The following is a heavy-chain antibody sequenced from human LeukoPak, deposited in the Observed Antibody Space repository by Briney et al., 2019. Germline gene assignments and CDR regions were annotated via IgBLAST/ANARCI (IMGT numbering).Heavy chain of an antibody. Sequence: SGPTLLNPTQTLTLTCTFSGFSLTTAAVGVSCIRKTPGNSLEWLAVIYGDDDKRYSPSLKTRLTITKDTSRNQVVLTMTNMDPVDTATYYCAHKLGGEDAFDIWGQGTMVTVSS. CDR1: GFSLTTAAVG. V-gene: IGHV2-5*02. CDR3: AHKLGGEDAFDI. CDR2: IYGDDDK. D-gene: IGHD3-16*01. J-gene: IGHJ3*02.